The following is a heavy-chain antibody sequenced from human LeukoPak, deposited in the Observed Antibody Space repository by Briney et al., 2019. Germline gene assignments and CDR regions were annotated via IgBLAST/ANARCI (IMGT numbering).Heavy chain of an antibody. D-gene: IGHD5-24*01. CDR3: AKDLVEMATISESSFDY. V-gene: IGHV3-30-3*01. CDR1: GFTFSSYA. J-gene: IGHJ4*02. CDR2: ISYDGSNK. Sequence: GRSLRLSCAASGFTFSSYAMHWVRQAPGKGLEWVAVISYDGSNKYYADSVKGRFTISRDNSKNTLYLQMNSLRAEDTALYYCAKDLVEMATISESSFDYWGQGTLVTVSS.